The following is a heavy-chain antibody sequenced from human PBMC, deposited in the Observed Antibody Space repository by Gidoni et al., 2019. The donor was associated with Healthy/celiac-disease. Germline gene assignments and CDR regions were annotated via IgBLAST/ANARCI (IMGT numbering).Heavy chain of an antibody. Sequence: QVQLQESGPGLVKPSQTLSLTCPVSGGPIRSGASYWSWFRQPPGTGLEWIGYIYYSGSTYYNPSLKSRVTISVDTSKNQFSLKLSSVTAADTAVYYCARAYCSSTSCPLGDDGEPVPANWFDPWGQGTLVTVSS. CDR3: ARAYCSSTSCPLGDDGEPVPANWFDP. J-gene: IGHJ5*02. CDR2: IYYSGST. CDR1: GGPIRSGASY. D-gene: IGHD2-2*01. V-gene: IGHV4-30-4*01.